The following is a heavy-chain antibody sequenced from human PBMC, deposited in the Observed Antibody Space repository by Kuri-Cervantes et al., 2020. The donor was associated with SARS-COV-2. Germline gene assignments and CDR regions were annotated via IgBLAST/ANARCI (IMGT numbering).Heavy chain of an antibody. CDR2: IWYDGSNK. J-gene: IGHJ4*02. CDR3: AREYRETNQRKNAIDY. V-gene: IGHV3-33*08. D-gene: IGHD1-14*01. Sequence: GGSLRLSCAASGFTFSSYAMRWVRQAPGKGLEWVAVIWYDGSNKYYADSVKGRFTISRDNSKNTLYLQMNSLRAEDTAVYYCAREYRETNQRKNAIDYWGQGTLVTVSS. CDR1: GFTFSSYA.